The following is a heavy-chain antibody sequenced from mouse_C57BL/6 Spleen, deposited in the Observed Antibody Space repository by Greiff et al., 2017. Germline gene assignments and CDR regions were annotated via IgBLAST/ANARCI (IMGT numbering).Heavy chain of an antibody. J-gene: IGHJ4*01. D-gene: IGHD1-1*01. CDR1: GFTFSNYW. CDR3: TNYPLAMDY. CDR2: IRLKSDNYAT. V-gene: IGHV6-3*01. Sequence: EVKVEESGGGLVQPGGSMKLSCVASGFTFSNYWMNWVRQSPEKGLEWVAQIRLKSDNYATHYAESVKGRFTISRDDYKSSVYLQMNNLRAEDTGIYYCTNYPLAMDYWGQGTSVTVSS.